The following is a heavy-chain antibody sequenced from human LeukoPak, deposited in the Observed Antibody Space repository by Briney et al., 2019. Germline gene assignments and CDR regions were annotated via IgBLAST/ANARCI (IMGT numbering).Heavy chain of an antibody. J-gene: IGHJ4*02. Sequence: PGRSLRLSCAASGFTFSSYGMHWVRQAPGKELEWVAVISYDGSNKYYADSVKGRFTISRDNSKNTLYLQMNSLRAEDTAVYYCARGYSSSWPNYFDYWGQGTLVTVSS. CDR3: ARGYSSSWPNYFDY. D-gene: IGHD6-13*01. CDR2: ISYDGSNK. CDR1: GFTFSSYG. V-gene: IGHV3-30*03.